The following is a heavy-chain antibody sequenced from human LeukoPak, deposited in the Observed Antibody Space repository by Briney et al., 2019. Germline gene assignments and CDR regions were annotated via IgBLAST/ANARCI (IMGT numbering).Heavy chain of an antibody. CDR2: MNPNSGGT. CDR3: ARETSTLEYSSYGAFQDWFDP. CDR1: GYTFTSYD. Sequence: ASVKVSCKASGYTFTSYDINWVRQATGQGLEWMGWMNPNSGGTNYAQKFQGRVTMTRDTSISTAYMELSRLRSDDTAVYYCARETSTLEYSSYGAFQDWFDPWGQGTLVTVSS. J-gene: IGHJ5*02. D-gene: IGHD6-6*01. V-gene: IGHV1-2*02.